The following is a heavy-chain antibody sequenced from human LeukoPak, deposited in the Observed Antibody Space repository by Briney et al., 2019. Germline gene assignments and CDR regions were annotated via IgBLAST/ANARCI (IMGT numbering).Heavy chain of an antibody. CDR1: GYTFTSYW. D-gene: IGHD6-13*01. V-gene: IGHV1-46*01. CDR3: ARAPRNSSTMLDF. Sequence: ASVKVSCKASGYTFTSYWIQWVRQAPGQGLEWVGLINPDGGSTAYAHRFQGRVIMTRDTATSTAYMDLSSLRSEDTAVYHCARAPRNSSTMLDFWGQGTLVTISS. CDR2: INPDGGST. J-gene: IGHJ4*02.